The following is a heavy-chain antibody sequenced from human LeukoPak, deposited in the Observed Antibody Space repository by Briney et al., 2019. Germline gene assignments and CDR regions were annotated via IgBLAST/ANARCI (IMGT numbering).Heavy chain of an antibody. J-gene: IGHJ4*02. CDR2: TSSGSIYT. D-gene: IGHD5-12*01. CDR1: GFTLSDSY. V-gene: IGHV3-11*05. Sequence: GGSLRLSCAASGFTLSDSYMSWIRQAPGKGLEWVPYTSSGSIYTNYADSVKGRFTSSRDNAKNSLYLQMNSLRAEDTAMYYCARGRYSGTTYYFDYWGQGTLVTVSS. CDR3: ARGRYSGTTYYFDY.